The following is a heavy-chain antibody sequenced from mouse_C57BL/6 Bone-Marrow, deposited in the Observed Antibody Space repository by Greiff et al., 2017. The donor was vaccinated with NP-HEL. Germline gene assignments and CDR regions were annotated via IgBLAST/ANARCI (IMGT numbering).Heavy chain of an antibody. CDR1: GFNIKDYY. J-gene: IGHJ1*03. Sequence: EVQRVESGAELVRPGASVKLSCTASGFNIKDYYMHWVKQRPEQGLEWIGRIDPEDGDTEYAPKFQGKATMTADASSNTAYLQLSSLTSEDTAVYYCTLYGNYVAWYFDVWGTGTTVTVSS. CDR2: IDPEDGDT. CDR3: TLYGNYVAWYFDV. D-gene: IGHD2-1*01. V-gene: IGHV14-1*01.